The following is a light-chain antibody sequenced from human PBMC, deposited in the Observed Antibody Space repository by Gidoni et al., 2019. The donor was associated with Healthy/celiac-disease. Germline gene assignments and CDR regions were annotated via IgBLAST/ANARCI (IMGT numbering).Light chain of an antibody. CDR3: QQYGSSTGWT. CDR2: GAS. V-gene: IGKV3-20*01. J-gene: IGKJ1*01. CDR1: QSGSSSY. Sequence: EIVLTQSPGTLSLSPGERATLSCRASQSGSSSYLAWYQQKPGQAPRLLIYGASSRATGIPDRFSGSGSGTDFTLTISRLEPEDFAVYYCQQYGSSTGWTFGQGTKVEIK.